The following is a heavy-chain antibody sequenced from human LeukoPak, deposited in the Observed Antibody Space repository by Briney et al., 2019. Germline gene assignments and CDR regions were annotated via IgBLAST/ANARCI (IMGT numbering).Heavy chain of an antibody. CDR2: ISGDGGST. J-gene: IGHJ4*02. D-gene: IGHD2-2*01. CDR3: AKDRLGYCSSTSYYVADY. V-gene: IGHV3-43*02. CDR1: GFTFDDYA. Sequence: GGSLRLSCAASGFTFDDYAMHWVRQAPGKGLEWVSLISGDGGSTYYADSVKGRFTISRDNSKNSLYLQMNSLRTEDTALYYCAKDRLGYCSSTSYYVADYWGQGTLVTVSS.